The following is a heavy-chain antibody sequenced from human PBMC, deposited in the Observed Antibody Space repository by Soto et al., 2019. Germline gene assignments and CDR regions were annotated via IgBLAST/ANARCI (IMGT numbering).Heavy chain of an antibody. CDR3: ARVNIVATIGAFDI. CDR2: INPSGGST. D-gene: IGHD5-12*01. V-gene: IGHV1-46*03. Sequence: ASVKVSWKASGYAITIYYMHWVRQAPGQGLEWMGIINPSGGSTSYAQKFQGRVTMTRDTSTSTVYMELSSLRSEDTAVYYCARVNIVATIGAFDIWGQGTMVTVSS. J-gene: IGHJ3*02. CDR1: GYAITIYY.